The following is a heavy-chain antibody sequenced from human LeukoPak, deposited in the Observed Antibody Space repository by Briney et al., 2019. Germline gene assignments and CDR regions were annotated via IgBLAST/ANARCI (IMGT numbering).Heavy chain of an antibody. D-gene: IGHD1-1*01. V-gene: IGHV4-34*01. CDR3: ARAASRHSTKYYYGRDV. Sequence: SETLSLTCAVYGGSFSGYYWSWIRQPPGKGLEWIGEINHSGSTNYNPSLKSRVTISVGTSKNQFSLKLSSVTAADTAVYYCARAASRHSTKYYYGRDVWGQGTTVTVSS. CDR1: GGSFSGYY. CDR2: INHSGST. J-gene: IGHJ6*02.